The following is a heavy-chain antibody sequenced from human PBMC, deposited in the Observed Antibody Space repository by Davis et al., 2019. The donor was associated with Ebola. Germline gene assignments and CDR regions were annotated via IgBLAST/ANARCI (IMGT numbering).Heavy chain of an antibody. J-gene: IGHJ4*02. CDR2: INTDNGNT. CDR1: GYTFTNYA. D-gene: IGHD2-21*02. Sequence: ASVKVSCKASGYTFTNYAIHWVRQAPGQRLEWMGWINTDNGNTYYSHKFQGRVTITRDTSASTAYMELSSLRSEDTAVYYCARVPIVVVTGYYFDYWGQGTLVTVSS. CDR3: ARVPIVVVTGYYFDY. V-gene: IGHV1-3*04.